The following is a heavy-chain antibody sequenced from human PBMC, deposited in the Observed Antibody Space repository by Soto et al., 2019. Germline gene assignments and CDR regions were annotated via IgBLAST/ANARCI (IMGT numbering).Heavy chain of an antibody. CDR2: ISSSSSTI. J-gene: IGHJ4*02. CDR3: ARDCNGECYPDYSDA. D-gene: IGHD2-8*01. Sequence: EVQLVESGGGLVKPGGSLIVSCAASGFTFTTYSMNWVRQAPGKGLEWVSYISSSSSTIYYADSVKGRFTISRDNAKKSLYLQMNSLRDEDTAVYYCARDCNGECYPDYSDAWGRGILVTVSS. CDR1: GFTFTTYS. V-gene: IGHV3-48*02.